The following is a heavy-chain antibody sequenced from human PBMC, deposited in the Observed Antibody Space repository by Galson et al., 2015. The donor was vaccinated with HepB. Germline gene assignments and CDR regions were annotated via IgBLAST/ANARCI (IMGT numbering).Heavy chain of an antibody. CDR2: ISSTGTTT. V-gene: IGHV3-48*02. J-gene: IGHJ2*01. D-gene: IGHD3-10*01. CDR1: GFTFSSYT. CDR3: ARVYFGSGSSSAYWYFDL. Sequence: SLRLSCAASGFTFSSYTMNWVRQAPGKGLESVSYISSTGTTTYYADSSKGRFTISRDNAQNSLYLQMNSLRDEDTAVYYCARVYFGSGSSSAYWYFDLWGRGALVTVSS.